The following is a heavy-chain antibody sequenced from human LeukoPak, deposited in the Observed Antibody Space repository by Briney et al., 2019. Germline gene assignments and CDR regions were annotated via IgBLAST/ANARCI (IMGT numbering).Heavy chain of an antibody. CDR2: ISYDGSNK. V-gene: IGHV3-30-3*01. Sequence: PGRSLRLSWAASGFTFSSYAMHWVRQAPGKGLEWVAVISYDGSNKYYAGSVKGRFTISRDNSKNTLYLQMNSLRAEDTAVYYCARDPLSSGWYYFDYWGQGTLVTVSS. CDR3: ARDPLSSGWYYFDY. CDR1: GFTFSSYA. J-gene: IGHJ4*02. D-gene: IGHD6-19*01.